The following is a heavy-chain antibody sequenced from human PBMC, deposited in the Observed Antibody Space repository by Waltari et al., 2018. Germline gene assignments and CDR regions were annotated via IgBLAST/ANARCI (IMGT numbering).Heavy chain of an antibody. V-gene: IGHV3-30*02. D-gene: IGHD1-1*01. CDR1: GFTFSGYG. Sequence: QVQLGESGGGVVQPGGSLRLSCAAAGFTFSGYGMHWVRQAPGKGLEWVAFIRYDASDIYYRDSVKGRFTISRDNSKNTLFLQMSSLRPEDTAVYYCAKVGVGLTTWYPFDVWGQGTMVTVSS. CDR3: AKVGVGLTTWYPFDV. J-gene: IGHJ3*01. CDR2: IRYDASDI.